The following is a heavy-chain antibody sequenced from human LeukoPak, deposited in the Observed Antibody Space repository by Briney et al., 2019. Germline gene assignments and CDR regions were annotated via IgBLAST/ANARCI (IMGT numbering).Heavy chain of an antibody. CDR3: VRGYYDLSGYYRVDYFDY. CDR2: INPNSGGT. D-gene: IGHD3-22*01. CDR1: GYTFTGNY. Sequence: AALKVSCKASGYTFTGNYMHWVRQAPGQRLEWMGWINPNSGGTNYAQKFQGRVTVTRGTSISTAYMELSRLRSDDTAVYYCVRGYYDLSGYYRVDYFDYWGQGTLVTVSS. J-gene: IGHJ4*02. V-gene: IGHV1-2*02.